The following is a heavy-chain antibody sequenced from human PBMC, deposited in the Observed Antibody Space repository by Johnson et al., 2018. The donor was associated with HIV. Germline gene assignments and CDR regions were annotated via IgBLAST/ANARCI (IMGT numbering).Heavy chain of an antibody. CDR1: GFTFSDYY. D-gene: IGHD3-10*01. CDR3: ARDRFGSGRPNAFDM. V-gene: IGHV3-11*04. CDR2: ISSSGTTI. Sequence: QVQLVESGGGLVKPGGSLRLSCAASGFTFSDYYMTWIRQAPGKGLEWVSYISSSGTTIYYTDSVKGRFTVSRDNAKNSLYLQMDSLRDDDTAVYYCARDRFGSGRPNAFDMWGQGTMVTVSS. J-gene: IGHJ3*02.